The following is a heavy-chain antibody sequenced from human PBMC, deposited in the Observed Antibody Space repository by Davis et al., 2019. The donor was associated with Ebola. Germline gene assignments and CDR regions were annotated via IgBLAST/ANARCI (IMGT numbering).Heavy chain of an antibody. CDR3: ARDHSLRSLEY. CDR1: GYTFTSYG. V-gene: IGHV1-18*01. J-gene: IGHJ4*02. Sequence: ASVKVSCKASGYTFTSYGISWVRQAPGQGLEWMGWINAGNGNTKYSQKFQGRVTITRDTSASTAYMELSSLRSEDTAVYYCARDHSLRSLEYWGQGTLVTVSS. CDR2: INAGNGNT.